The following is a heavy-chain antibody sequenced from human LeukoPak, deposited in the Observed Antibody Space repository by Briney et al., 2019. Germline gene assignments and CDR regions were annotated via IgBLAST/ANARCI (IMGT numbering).Heavy chain of an antibody. V-gene: IGHV4-39*01. CDR3: ASQRVWISGWQIDS. CDR1: GGSISSSSFY. J-gene: IGHJ4*02. Sequence: SETLSLTCTVSGGSISSSSFYWAWIRQPPGKGLEWIAMLHYDGTTYYNPSLKSRVSISIDTSKNQFSLKLNSVTAADTAVYYCASQRVWISGWQIDSWGQGTLVTVSS. D-gene: IGHD6-19*01. CDR2: LHYDGTT.